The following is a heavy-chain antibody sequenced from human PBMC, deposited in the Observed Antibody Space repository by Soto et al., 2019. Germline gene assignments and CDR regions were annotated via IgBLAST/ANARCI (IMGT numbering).Heavy chain of an antibody. Sequence: SETLSLTCTVSGGSISSGGYYWSWIRQHPGKGLEWIGYIYYSGSTYYNPSLKSRVTISVDTSKNQFSLKLSSVTAADTAVYYCARLSLGSYNWNNYGMDVWGQGTTVTV. CDR3: ARLSLGSYNWNNYGMDV. D-gene: IGHD1-20*01. J-gene: IGHJ6*02. CDR1: GGSISSGGYY. CDR2: IYYSGST. V-gene: IGHV4-31*03.